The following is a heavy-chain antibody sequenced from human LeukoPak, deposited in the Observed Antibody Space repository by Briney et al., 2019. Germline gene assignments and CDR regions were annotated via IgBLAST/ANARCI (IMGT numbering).Heavy chain of an antibody. V-gene: IGHV3-30*02. CDR2: IRYGGSNK. D-gene: IGHD6-6*01. CDR1: GLTFSIYG. J-gene: IGHJ5*02. Sequence: PGGSLRLSCAASGLTFSIYGMHWVREAPRKGLEWVAFIRYGGSNKYYADSVKGRFTISRDNSKNTLYLQMNSLRAEDTAVYYCAKDLWEYSSSPVNWFDPWGQGTLVTVSS. CDR3: AKDLWEYSSSPVNWFDP.